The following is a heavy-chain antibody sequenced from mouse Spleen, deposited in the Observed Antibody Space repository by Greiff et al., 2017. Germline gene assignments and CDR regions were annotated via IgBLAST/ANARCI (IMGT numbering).Heavy chain of an antibody. Sequence: QVQLKQPGAELVRPGSSVKLSCKASGYTFTSYWMHWVKQRPIQGLEWIGNIDPSDSETHYNQKFKDKATLTVDKSSSTAYMQLSSLTSEDSAVYYCASLIYYYGSSYAMDYWGQGTSVTVSS. CDR1: GYTFTSYW. CDR2: IDPSDSET. V-gene: IGHV1-52*01. D-gene: IGHD1-1*01. CDR3: ASLIYYYGSSYAMDY. J-gene: IGHJ4*01.